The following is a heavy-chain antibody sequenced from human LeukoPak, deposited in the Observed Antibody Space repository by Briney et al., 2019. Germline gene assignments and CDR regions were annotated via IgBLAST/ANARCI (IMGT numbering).Heavy chain of an antibody. D-gene: IGHD3-9*01. CDR3: AKESILDI. CDR2: ISYDGSNK. J-gene: IGHJ3*02. Sequence: PGGSLRLSCAASGFTFSSYGMHWVRQAPGKGLEWVAVISYDGSNKYYADSVKGRFTISRDNSKNTLYLQMNSLRAEDTAVYYCAKESILDIWGQGTMVTVSS. V-gene: IGHV3-30*18. CDR1: GFTFSSYG.